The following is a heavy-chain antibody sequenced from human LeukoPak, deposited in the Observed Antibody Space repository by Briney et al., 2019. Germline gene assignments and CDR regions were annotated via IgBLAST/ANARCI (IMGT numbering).Heavy chain of an antibody. CDR2: TTRDGSGK. CDR1: GFNFRGYN. CDR3: VTEFWYRFDY. V-gene: IGHV3-7*01. J-gene: IGHJ4*02. Sequence: PGGSLRLSCITSGFNFRGYNMALVRQAPGKGLEWLATTTRDGSGKEYVDSVRGRFTISRDNAKNSIYLQMNTLSAEDTAVYFCVTEFWYRFDYWGQGLLVTVSS. D-gene: IGHD3-3*01.